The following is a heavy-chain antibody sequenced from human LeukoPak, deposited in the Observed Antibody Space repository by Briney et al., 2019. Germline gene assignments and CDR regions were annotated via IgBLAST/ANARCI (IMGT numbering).Heavy chain of an antibody. V-gene: IGHV1-69*13. D-gene: IGHD3-10*01. CDR3: ARSGMVRTFNWFDP. CDR1: GGTFSSYA. CDR2: IIPIFGTA. J-gene: IGHJ5*02. Sequence: SVKVSCKASGGTFSSYAISWVRQAPGQGLEWMEGIIPIFGTANYAQKFQGRVTITADESTSTAYMELSSLRSEDTAVYYCARSGMVRTFNWFDPWGQGTLVTASS.